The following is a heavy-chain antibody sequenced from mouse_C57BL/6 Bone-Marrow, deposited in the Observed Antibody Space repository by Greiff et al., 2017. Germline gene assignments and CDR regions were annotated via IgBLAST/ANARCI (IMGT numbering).Heavy chain of an antibody. CDR3: TRGDDGYYQYYFDD. CDR2: IDPETGGT. CDR1: GYTFTDYE. V-gene: IGHV1-15*01. Sequence: VQLQQSGAELVRPGASVTLSCKASGYTFTDYEMHWVKQTPVHGLEWIGAIDPETGGTAYNQKFKGKAILTADKSSSTAYMELRSLTSEDSAVYYCTRGDDGYYQYYFDDWGQGTTLTVSS. D-gene: IGHD2-3*01. J-gene: IGHJ2*01.